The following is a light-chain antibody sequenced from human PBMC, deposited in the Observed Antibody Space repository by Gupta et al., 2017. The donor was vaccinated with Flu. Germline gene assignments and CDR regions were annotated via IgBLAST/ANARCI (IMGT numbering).Light chain of an antibody. CDR2: GAS. Sequence: EIVMTQSPATLSVSPGERATLSCRASQSVSSNLAWYQQKPGQAPRLLIYGASTRATGIPARFSGSGXGTEFTXTISSMKSEDFAVYYCQQGRFTFGXGTKVDIK. V-gene: IGKV3-15*01. J-gene: IGKJ3*01. CDR3: QQGRFT. CDR1: QSVSSN.